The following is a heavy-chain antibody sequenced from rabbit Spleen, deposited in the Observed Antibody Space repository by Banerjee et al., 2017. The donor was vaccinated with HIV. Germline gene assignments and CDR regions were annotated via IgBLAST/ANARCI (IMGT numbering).Heavy chain of an antibody. CDR2: IYAGSSGST. V-gene: IGHV1S45*01. D-gene: IGHD1-1*01. CDR3: ARDLYTGSVDFRVGMDL. CDR1: GFSFSNKAV. Sequence: QEQLVESGGGLVQPEGSLKLSCKASGFSFSNKAVMCWVRQAPGKGLEWIACIYAGSSGSTYYASWAKGRFTISKTSSTTVTLQMTSLTAADTATYFCARDLYTGSVDFRVGMDLWGPGTLVTVS. J-gene: IGHJ6*01.